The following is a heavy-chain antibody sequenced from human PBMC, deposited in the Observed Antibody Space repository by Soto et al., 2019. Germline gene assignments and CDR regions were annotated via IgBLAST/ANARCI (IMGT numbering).Heavy chain of an antibody. D-gene: IGHD6-13*01. CDR1: GFTFSSYA. V-gene: IGHV3-23*01. CDR3: AKDHFGQQLVFDAFDI. Sequence: GGSLRLSCAASGFTFSSYAMSWVRQAPGKGLEWVSAISGSGGSTYYADSVKGRFTIFRDNSKNTLYLQMNSLRAEDTAVYYCAKDHFGQQLVFDAFDIWGQGTMVTVSS. J-gene: IGHJ3*02. CDR2: ISGSGGST.